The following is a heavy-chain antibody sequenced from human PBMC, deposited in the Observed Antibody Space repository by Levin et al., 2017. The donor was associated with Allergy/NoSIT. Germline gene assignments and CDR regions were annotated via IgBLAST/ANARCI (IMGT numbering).Heavy chain of an antibody. D-gene: IGHD1-1*01. CDR2: INWNGGST. CDR3: ARSVQLERRGGFDI. Sequence: GESLKISCAASGFTFDDYGMSWVRQAPGKGLEWVSGINWNGGSTGYADSVKGRFTISRDNAKNSLYLQMNSLRAEDTALYYCARSVQLERRGGFDIWGQGTMVTVSS. J-gene: IGHJ3*02. V-gene: IGHV3-20*04. CDR1: GFTFDDYG.